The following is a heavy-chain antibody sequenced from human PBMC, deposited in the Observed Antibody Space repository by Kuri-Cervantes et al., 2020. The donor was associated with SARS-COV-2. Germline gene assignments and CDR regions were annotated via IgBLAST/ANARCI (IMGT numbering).Heavy chain of an antibody. D-gene: IGHD3-16*01. Sequence: GESLKISCAASGFTFSSYSMNWVRQAPGKGLEWVSAIGTAGDTYYPGSVKGRFTISRENAKNSLYLQMNSLRAGDTAVYYCARDLGGPRFGGMDVWGQGTTVTVSS. CDR2: IGTAGDT. V-gene: IGHV3-13*01. J-gene: IGHJ6*02. CDR1: GFTFSSYS. CDR3: ARDLGGPRFGGMDV.